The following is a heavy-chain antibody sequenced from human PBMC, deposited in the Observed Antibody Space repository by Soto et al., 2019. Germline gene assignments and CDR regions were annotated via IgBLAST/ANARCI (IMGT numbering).Heavy chain of an antibody. D-gene: IGHD3-10*01. CDR1: GFTFSFFW. CDR2: IRQDGREI. J-gene: IGHJ4*02. CDR3: VRDEYYFGSGNDF. Sequence: EVQLVDSGGALVQPGGPRRLPCEASGFTFSFFWMVWFGRAPGKGLEWVANIRQDGREIYYADSVKGRFTISRDNTKNSVYLQMNSLRAEDTAVYFCVRDEYYFGSGNDFWGQGTLVTVSS. V-gene: IGHV3-7*01.